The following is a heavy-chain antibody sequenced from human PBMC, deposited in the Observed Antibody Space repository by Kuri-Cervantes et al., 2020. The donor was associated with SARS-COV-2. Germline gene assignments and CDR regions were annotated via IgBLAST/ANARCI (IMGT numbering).Heavy chain of an antibody. D-gene: IGHD3-3*01. J-gene: IGHJ5*02. Sequence: ASVNVSCKASGYTFTSYGISWVRQAPGQGLEWMGWISAYNGNTNYAQKLQGRVTMTTDTSTSTAYMELRSLRSDDTAVYYCARDKDFWSGPGVNWFDPWGQGTLVTVSS. V-gene: IGHV1-18*01. CDR2: ISAYNGNT. CDR3: ARDKDFWSGPGVNWFDP. CDR1: GYTFTSYG.